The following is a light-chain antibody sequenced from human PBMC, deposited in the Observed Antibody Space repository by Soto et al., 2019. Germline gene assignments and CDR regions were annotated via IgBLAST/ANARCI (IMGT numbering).Light chain of an antibody. V-gene: IGLV2-14*03. J-gene: IGLJ2*01. Sequence: QSVLTQPASVSGSPGQSITISCSGTSSDVGGYNFVSWYQVHPGKAPRLILYDVSSRPSVVSYLFSGSKSANTASRNISRLQAVDDADYYCSSYTTTSSIVVFGGGTKLTVL. CDR3: SSYTTTSSIVV. CDR1: SSDVGGYNF. CDR2: DVS.